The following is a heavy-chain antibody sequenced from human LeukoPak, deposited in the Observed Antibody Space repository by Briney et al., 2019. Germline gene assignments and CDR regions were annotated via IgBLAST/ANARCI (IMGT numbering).Heavy chain of an antibody. CDR2: IYYSGST. D-gene: IGHD2-21*02. J-gene: IGHJ3*02. CDR3: STLVVTATPDALDI. V-gene: IGHV4-59*01. CDR1: GGSISSYY. Sequence: PSETLSLTCTVSGGSISSYYWSWIRQPPGKGLEWIGYIYYSGSTNYNPSLKSRVTISVDTSKNHFSLKQISMPAAATAVFYCSTLVVTATPDALDIWGQGTMVTVSS.